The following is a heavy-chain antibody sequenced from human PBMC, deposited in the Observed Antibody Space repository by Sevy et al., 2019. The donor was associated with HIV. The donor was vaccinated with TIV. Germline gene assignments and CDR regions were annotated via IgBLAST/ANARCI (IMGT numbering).Heavy chain of an antibody. J-gene: IGHJ4*02. CDR1: GFTFIRYN. CDR2: VSGSSNYI. V-gene: IGHV3-21*06. Sequence: GGSLRLSCAASGFTFIRYNMNWVRQAPGKGLEWVSSVSGSSNYIYYAESLKGRFIISRDNVKDTLSLQMNSLGADDTAVYYCARGPPDGSYDYFDYWGQGTLVTVSS. D-gene: IGHD1-26*01. CDR3: ARGPPDGSYDYFDY.